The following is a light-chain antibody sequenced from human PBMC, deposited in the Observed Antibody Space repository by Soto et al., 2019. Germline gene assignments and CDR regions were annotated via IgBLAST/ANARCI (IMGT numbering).Light chain of an antibody. J-gene: IGKJ5*01. CDR3: QQYGGSPPIT. CDR1: HSVSSSY. CDR2: GAS. V-gene: IGKV3-20*01. Sequence: EIVLTQSPGTLSLSPGERATLSCRASHSVSSSYLAWYQQKPGQAPRLLIYGASSRATGTPDRFRGSGSGTDFTLSIRRLEPEDFAVYYRQQYGGSPPITFGQGTRLEIK.